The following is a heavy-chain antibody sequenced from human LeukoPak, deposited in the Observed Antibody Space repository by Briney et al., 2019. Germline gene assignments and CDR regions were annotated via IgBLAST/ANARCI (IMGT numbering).Heavy chain of an antibody. J-gene: IGHJ4*02. V-gene: IGHV3-53*01. CDR1: GFTVISNI. D-gene: IGHD3-16*02. Sequence: GGSLRLSCVASGFTVISNIMIWVRHHPGGRLVGLSSIIYSGGATYYADSVKGRFTISRDHSNNSVSLQMTNLRVEDTAIYYCARGAYRISWPGIDYWGQGTLVTVSS. CDR2: IYSGGAT. CDR3: ARGAYRISWPGIDY.